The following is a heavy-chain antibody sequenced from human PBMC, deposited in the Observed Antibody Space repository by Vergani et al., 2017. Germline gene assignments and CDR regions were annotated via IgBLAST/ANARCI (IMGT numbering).Heavy chain of an antibody. CDR2: IFYSGTT. Sequence: QVQLQESGPGVVKPSQTLSLTCAVSGGSISSGDHCWTWIRQRPGKGLEWIGYIFYSGTTYDNPSLRSRLTISVDTSQNQLSLKLRSVTAADTAVYYCARVDTQVPATSHFYYMDVWGKGTTVVVSS. V-gene: IGHV4-31*11. D-gene: IGHD6-25*01. CDR1: GGSISSGDHC. CDR3: ARVDTQVPATSHFYYMDV. J-gene: IGHJ6*03.